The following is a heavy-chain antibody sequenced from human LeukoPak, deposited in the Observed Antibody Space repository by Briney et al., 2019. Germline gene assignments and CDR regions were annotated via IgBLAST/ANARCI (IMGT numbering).Heavy chain of an antibody. CDR3: ARDLNWLLFAY. CDR1: GLTFSAYW. J-gene: IGHJ4*02. CDR2: VKYDGSTT. V-gene: IGHV3-74*01. D-gene: IGHD3/OR15-3a*01. Sequence: GGSLRLSCAASGLTFSAYWMHWVSQARGKGLVWVSRVKYDGSTTVYADSVEGRFNISRDNTRNILYVEMKSERVEDTAVSYCARDLNWLLFAYWGQGDLVTVSS.